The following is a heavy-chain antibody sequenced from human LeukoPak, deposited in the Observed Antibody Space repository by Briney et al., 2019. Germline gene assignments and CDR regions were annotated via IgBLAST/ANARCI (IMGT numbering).Heavy chain of an antibody. V-gene: IGHV3-30*03. D-gene: IGHD4-23*01. J-gene: IGHJ4*02. CDR2: ISNDGSDK. Sequence: GRSLRLSCAASGFTFRNYGMHWVRQAPGKGLEWVAVISNDGSDKQYGDSVKGRFAISRDNSKKTLYLEMNSLTLEDTAVYYCARQWDYGGLDDCWGQGTLVTVSS. CDR3: ARQWDYGGLDDC. CDR1: GFTFRNYG.